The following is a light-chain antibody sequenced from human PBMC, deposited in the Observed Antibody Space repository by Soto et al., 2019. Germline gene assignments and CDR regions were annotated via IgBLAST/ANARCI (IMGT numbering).Light chain of an antibody. CDR1: QSISSH. V-gene: IGKV3-11*01. J-gene: IGKJ4*01. Sequence: EIVVTQSPATLSLSPGERATLSCRASQSISSHLAWYQQNPGQAPRLLMYDASNRATGIPARFSGSGSGTDFTLTISSLEPEDFAVYYCQQRPNWPLTFGGGTKVEIK. CDR3: QQRPNWPLT. CDR2: DAS.